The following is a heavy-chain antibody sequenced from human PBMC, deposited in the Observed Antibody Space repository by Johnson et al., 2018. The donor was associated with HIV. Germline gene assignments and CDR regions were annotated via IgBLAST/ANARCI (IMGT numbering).Heavy chain of an antibody. Sequence: VQLVESGGGVVRPGGSLRLSCAASGFTFDDYGMTWVRQVPGKGLEWVSGINWNGGRTGYADSVKGRFTISRDNAKNSLYLQMSSLRAEDTTIYYCARALRWPNAFDIWGQGTLVTVSS. CDR3: ARALRWPNAFDI. CDR1: GFTFDDYG. V-gene: IGHV3-20*04. CDR2: INWNGGRT. D-gene: IGHD4-23*01. J-gene: IGHJ3*02.